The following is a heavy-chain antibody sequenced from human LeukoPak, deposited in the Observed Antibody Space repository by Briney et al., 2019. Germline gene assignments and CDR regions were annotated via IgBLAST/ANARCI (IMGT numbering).Heavy chain of an antibody. Sequence: PGGSLRLSCAASGFIFSDYWMSWVRQAPGKRPEWVADIRHDATETHYVDSVKGRFTISRDNAQNSLYLQMNSLGVDDTAVYYCAKDRRYGVYDWKPVDTLGQGTLVTVSS. CDR1: GFIFSDYW. CDR3: AKDRRYGVYDWKPVDT. J-gene: IGHJ5*02. V-gene: IGHV3-7*04. CDR2: IRHDATET. D-gene: IGHD5/OR15-5a*01.